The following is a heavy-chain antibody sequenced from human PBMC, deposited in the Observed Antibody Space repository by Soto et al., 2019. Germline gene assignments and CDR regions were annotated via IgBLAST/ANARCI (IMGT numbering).Heavy chain of an antibody. V-gene: IGHV3-21*01. CDR2: ISSSSSYI. CDR3: ARDRYSSGWQSRRYYFDY. CDR1: GFTFSSYS. Sequence: GGSLRLSCAASGFTFSSYSMNWVRQAPGKGLEWVSSISSSSSYIYYADSVKGRFTISRDNAKNSLYLQMNSLRAEETAVYYCARDRYSSGWQSRRYYFDYWGQGTLVTVSS. J-gene: IGHJ4*02. D-gene: IGHD6-19*01.